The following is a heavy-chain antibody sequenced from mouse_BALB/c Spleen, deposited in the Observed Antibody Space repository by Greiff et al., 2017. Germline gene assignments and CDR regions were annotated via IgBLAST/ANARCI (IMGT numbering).Heavy chain of an antibody. Sequence: EVHLVESGGDLVKPGGSLKLSCAASGFTFSSYGMSWVRQTPDKRLEWVATISSGGSYTYYPDSVKGRFTISRDNAKNTLYLQMSSLKSEDTAMYYCARREWLREGFDYWGQGTTLTVSS. CDR1: GFTFSSYG. D-gene: IGHD2-2*01. CDR3: ARREWLREGFDY. V-gene: IGHV5-6*01. CDR2: ISSGGSYT. J-gene: IGHJ2*01.